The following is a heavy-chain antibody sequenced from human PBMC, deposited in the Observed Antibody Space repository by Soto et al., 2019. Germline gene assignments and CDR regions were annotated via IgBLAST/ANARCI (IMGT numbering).Heavy chain of an antibody. Sequence: GGSLRLSCAASGFTFSSYAMSWVRQAPGKGLEWVSAISGSGGSTYYADSVKGRFTISRDNSKNTLYLQMNSLRAEDTAVYYCAKDGDPSSSWYDGMDVWGQGTTVTVSS. D-gene: IGHD6-13*01. V-gene: IGHV3-23*01. CDR3: AKDGDPSSSWYDGMDV. CDR1: GFTFSSYA. J-gene: IGHJ6*02. CDR2: ISGSGGST.